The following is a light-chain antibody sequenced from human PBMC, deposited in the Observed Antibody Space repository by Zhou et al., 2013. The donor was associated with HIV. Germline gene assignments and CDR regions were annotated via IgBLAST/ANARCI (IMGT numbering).Light chain of an antibody. CDR1: QNIKSW. J-gene: IGKJ1*01. CDR2: KSS. V-gene: IGKV1-5*03. CDR3: QQYHSSWT. Sequence: DIQMTQSRSTLSASVGDTVIITCRASQNIKSWLAWYQQKPGKAPKLLIYKSSTLEAGVPSRFSGSGSATEFTLTINSLQPDDFATYYCQQYHSSWTFGQGTKVEIK.